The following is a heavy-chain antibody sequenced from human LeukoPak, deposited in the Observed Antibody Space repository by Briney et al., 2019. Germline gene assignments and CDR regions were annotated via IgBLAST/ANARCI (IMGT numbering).Heavy chain of an antibody. V-gene: IGHV1-69*05. CDR2: IIPIFGTA. D-gene: IGHD3-10*01. Sequence: SVKVSCKASGGTFSSYAISWVRQAPGQGLEWMGGIIPIFGTANYAQKFQGRVTITTDESTSTAYMELSSLRSEDTAVYYCARKYYGSGSYHNWFDPWGQGTLVTVSS. CDR1: GGTFSSYA. J-gene: IGHJ5*02. CDR3: ARKYYGSGSYHNWFDP.